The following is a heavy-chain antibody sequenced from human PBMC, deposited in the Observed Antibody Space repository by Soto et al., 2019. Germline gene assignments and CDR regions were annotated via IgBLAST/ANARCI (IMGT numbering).Heavy chain of an antibody. CDR2: IYYSGST. Sequence: SETLSLTCTVSGGSISGYYWIWIRQPPGKGLEWIGSIYYSGSTYYNPSLKSRVTISVDTSKNQFSLKLSSVTAADTAVYYCARHGRGLWITAAIGEFDPWGQGTLVTVSS. CDR3: ARHGRGLWITAAIGEFDP. V-gene: IGHV4-59*05. J-gene: IGHJ5*02. D-gene: IGHD2-2*02. CDR1: GGSISGYY.